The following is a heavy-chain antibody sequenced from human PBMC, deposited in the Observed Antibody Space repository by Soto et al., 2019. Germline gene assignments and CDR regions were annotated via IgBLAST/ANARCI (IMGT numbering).Heavy chain of an antibody. J-gene: IGHJ3*02. V-gene: IGHV1-18*01. CDR2: ISAYNGNT. CDR1: VYTSTGYC. Sequence: SVKVSCNASVYTSTGYCISWLRHTPGQGLEWMAWISAYNGNTNYAQKLQGRVTMTTDTSTSTAYMELRSLRSDDTAVYYCARDSSIDIWGQGTMVTV. CDR3: ARDSSIDI.